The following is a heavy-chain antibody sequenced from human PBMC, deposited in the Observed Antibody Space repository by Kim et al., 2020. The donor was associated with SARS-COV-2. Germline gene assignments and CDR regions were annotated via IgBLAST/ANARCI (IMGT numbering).Heavy chain of an antibody. CDR1: GFTFSSYS. CDR3: ARVSGADGSGSGPQGDAFDI. Sequence: GGSLRLSCAASGFTFSSYSMNWVRQAPGKGLEWVSSISSSSSYIYYADSVKGRFTISRDNAKNSLYLQMNSLRAEDTAVYYCARVSGADGSGSGPQGDAFDIWGQGTMVTVSS. D-gene: IGHD3-10*01. CDR2: ISSSSSYI. V-gene: IGHV3-21*01. J-gene: IGHJ3*02.